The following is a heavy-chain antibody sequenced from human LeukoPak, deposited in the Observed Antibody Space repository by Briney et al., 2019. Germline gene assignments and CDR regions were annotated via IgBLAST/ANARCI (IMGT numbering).Heavy chain of an antibody. D-gene: IGHD1-26*01. Sequence: GGSLRLSCAASGFTFSSYGMHWVRQAPGKGLEWVAVISYDGSNKYYADSVKGRFTSSRDNSKNTLYLQMNSLRAEDTAVYYCARVRVGSGSSHAADAFDIWGQGTMVTVSS. CDR2: ISYDGSNK. V-gene: IGHV3-30*03. CDR1: GFTFSSYG. CDR3: ARVRVGSGSSHAADAFDI. J-gene: IGHJ3*02.